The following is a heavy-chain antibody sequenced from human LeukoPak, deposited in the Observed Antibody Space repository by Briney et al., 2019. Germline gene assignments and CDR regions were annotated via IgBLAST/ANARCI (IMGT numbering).Heavy chain of an antibody. CDR3: ARSNDWYSSGFFDY. CDR1: GFTFSSYS. D-gene: IGHD6-19*01. CDR2: ISSSSSYI. Sequence: GGSLRLSRAASGFTFSSYSMNWVRQAPGKGLEWVSSISSSSSYIYYADSVKGRFTISRDNAKNSLYLQMNSLRAEDTAVYYCARSNDWYSSGFFDYWGQGTLVTVSS. J-gene: IGHJ4*02. V-gene: IGHV3-21*01.